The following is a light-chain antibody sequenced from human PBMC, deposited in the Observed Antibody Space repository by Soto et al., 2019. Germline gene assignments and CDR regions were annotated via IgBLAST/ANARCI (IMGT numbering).Light chain of an antibody. Sequence: QSALTQPASVSASPGQSIAVSCTGTSSDVGRYNYVSWYQQHPGKAPKLMIYDVNKRPSGVSDRFSGSKSGNTASLTISGLQAEDEADYYCSSYTTSTTYVFGTGTKLTVL. V-gene: IGLV2-14*01. CDR2: DVN. J-gene: IGLJ1*01. CDR3: SSYTTSTTYV. CDR1: SSDVGRYNY.